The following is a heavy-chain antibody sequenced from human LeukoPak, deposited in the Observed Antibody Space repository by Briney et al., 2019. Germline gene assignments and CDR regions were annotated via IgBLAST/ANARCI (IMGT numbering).Heavy chain of an antibody. V-gene: IGHV3-23*01. CDR2: ISGSGGST. Sequence: GGSLRLSCAASGFTFSSYAMSWVRQAPGKGLEWVSAISGSGGSTYYADSVKGRFTISRDNSKNTLYLQMNSLRAEDTAVYYCAKVGQGSYDSDYYMDVWGKGTTVTVSS. CDR3: AKVGQGSYDSDYYMDV. D-gene: IGHD5-18*01. J-gene: IGHJ6*03. CDR1: GFTFSSYA.